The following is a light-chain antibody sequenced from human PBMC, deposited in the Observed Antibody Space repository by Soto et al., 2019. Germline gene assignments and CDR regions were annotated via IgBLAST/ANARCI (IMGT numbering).Light chain of an antibody. CDR3: QQYADSPIT. Sequence: PGERATLSCRASQSVTSNYLAWYQQKPGQAPRLLIYDASNRATGTPDRLLGRGSGTDFTLIISRLEPEDFAVYYCQQYADSPITFGQGTRLVIK. CDR2: DAS. J-gene: IGKJ5*01. CDR1: QSVTSNY. V-gene: IGKV3-20*01.